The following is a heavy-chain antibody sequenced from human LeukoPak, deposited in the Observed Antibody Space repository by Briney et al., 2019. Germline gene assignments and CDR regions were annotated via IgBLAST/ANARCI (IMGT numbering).Heavy chain of an antibody. CDR1: GYTFTSYD. V-gene: IGHV1-2*02. D-gene: IGHD6-13*01. CDR3: ARAAEPSKYSSSPYYFDY. J-gene: IGHJ4*02. CDR2: INPNSGGT. Sequence: ASVKVSCKASGYTFTSYDINWVRQATGQGLEWMGWINPNSGGTNYAQKFQGRVTMTRDTSISTAYMELSRLRSDDTAVYYCARAAEPSKYSSSPYYFDYWGQGTLVTVSS.